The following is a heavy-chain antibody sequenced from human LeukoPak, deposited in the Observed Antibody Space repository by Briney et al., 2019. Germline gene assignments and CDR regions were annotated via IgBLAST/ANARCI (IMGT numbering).Heavy chain of an antibody. Sequence: GGSLRLSCAASGFNVSNNYTSWVRQAPGKGLEWVLVIYKDGSTYYVDSVRGRFTISRDNSKNTLYLQMNSLRAEDTAVYYCARGGSSLGYLDYWGQGTLVTVSS. V-gene: IGHV3-66*01. CDR2: IYKDGST. J-gene: IGHJ4*02. D-gene: IGHD3-10*01. CDR1: GFNVSNNY. CDR3: ARGGSSLGYLDY.